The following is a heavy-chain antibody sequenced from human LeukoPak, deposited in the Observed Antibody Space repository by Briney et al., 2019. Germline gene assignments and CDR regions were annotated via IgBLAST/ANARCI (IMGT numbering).Heavy chain of an antibody. J-gene: IGHJ4*02. CDR3: ARHAESGYDRFDH. CDR1: GASITGGDYY. D-gene: IGHD5-12*01. CDR2: MYNSGST. Sequence: SETLSLTCTVSGASITGGDYYWTWIRQPPGKGLEWIGYMYNSGSTYYNPSLRSRVTISGDTSKNQFSLKLSSVTAADTAVYYCARHAESGYDRFDHWGQGTLVTVSS. V-gene: IGHV4-30-4*08.